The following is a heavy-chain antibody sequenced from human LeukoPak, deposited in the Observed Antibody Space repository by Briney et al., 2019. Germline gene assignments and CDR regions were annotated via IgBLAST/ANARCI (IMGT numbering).Heavy chain of an antibody. CDR1: GGTFSSYA. V-gene: IGHV1-69*13. CDR3: ARGHHYDKPPSGY. Sequence: SVKVSCKASGGTFSSYAISWVRQAPGQGLEWMGGIIPMFGTANYAQKFQGRVTITADESTSTAYMELSSQRSEDTAVYYCARGHHYDKPPSGYWGQGTLVTVSS. D-gene: IGHD3-22*01. CDR2: IIPMFGTA. J-gene: IGHJ4*02.